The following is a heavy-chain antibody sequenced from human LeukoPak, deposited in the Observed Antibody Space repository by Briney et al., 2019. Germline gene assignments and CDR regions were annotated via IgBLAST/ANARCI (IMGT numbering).Heavy chain of an antibody. CDR2: IDWDEDK. CDR3: ARIRYGDYEARFFDY. V-gene: IGHV2-70*11. J-gene: IGHJ4*02. CDR1: GFSLSTRGMC. Sequence: SGPALVKPTQTLTLTCTFSGFSLSTRGMCVSWIRQPPGKGLEWLSRIDWDEDKYYSTSLKTRLTISKDNSNTQEVLTMTNMDPVDTATYYCARIRYGDYEARFFDYWGQGTLVTVSS. D-gene: IGHD4-17*01.